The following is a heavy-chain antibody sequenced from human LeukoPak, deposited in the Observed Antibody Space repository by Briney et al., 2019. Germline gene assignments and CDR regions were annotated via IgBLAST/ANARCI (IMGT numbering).Heavy chain of an antibody. J-gene: IGHJ3*02. CDR3: ARGPGSTFDI. CDR1: GFTFSSCA. D-gene: IGHD3-10*01. Sequence: GGSLRLSCAASGFTFSSCAMHWVRQAPGKGLEWVAVISYDGSNKYYADSVKGRFTISRDNSKNTLYLQMNSLRAEDTAVYYCARGPGSTFDIWGQGTMVTVSS. CDR2: ISYDGSNK. V-gene: IGHV3-30-3*01.